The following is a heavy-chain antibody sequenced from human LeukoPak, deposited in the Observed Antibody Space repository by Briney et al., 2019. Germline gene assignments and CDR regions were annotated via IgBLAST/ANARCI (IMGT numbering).Heavy chain of an antibody. J-gene: IGHJ5*02. CDR1: GGTFSSYA. CDR2: IIPIFGTA. Sequence: ASVKVSCKASGGTFSSYAISWVRQAPGQGLEWMGGIIPIFGTANYAQKFQGRVTITTDESTSTAYMELSSLRSEDTAVYYCARDLGYCSGGSCYPNWFDPWGQGTLVTVSS. CDR3: ARDLGYCSGGSCYPNWFDP. D-gene: IGHD2-15*01. V-gene: IGHV1-69*05.